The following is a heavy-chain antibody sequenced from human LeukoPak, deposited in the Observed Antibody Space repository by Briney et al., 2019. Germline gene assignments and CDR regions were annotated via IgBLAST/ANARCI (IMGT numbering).Heavy chain of an antibody. D-gene: IGHD3-3*01. CDR2: VKQDGSDR. CDR3: AKGSAFWSGYPADH. Sequence: GGSLRLSCVVSEFNFGNYWMSWVRQTPGKGLEWVANVKQDGSDRYYVDSVKGRLTISRDNSKNTVYLQMSSLRAEDTAVYYCAKGSAFWSGYPADHWGQGTLVTVSS. CDR1: EFNFGNYW. J-gene: IGHJ4*02. V-gene: IGHV3-7*03.